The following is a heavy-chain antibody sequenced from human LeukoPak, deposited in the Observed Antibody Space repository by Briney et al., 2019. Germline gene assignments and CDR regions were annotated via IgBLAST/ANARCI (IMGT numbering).Heavy chain of an antibody. D-gene: IGHD3-22*01. J-gene: IGHJ4*02. Sequence: PGGSLRLSCAASGFTLSDYYMSWIRQAPGKGLEWVSYISYSGTTIYYADSVKGRFTISRDNAKNPLYLQMNSLRAEDTAVYYCARDLAFYYDSSDYYYLPLYWGQGTLVTVSS. V-gene: IGHV3-11*01. CDR2: ISYSGTTI. CDR1: GFTLSDYY. CDR3: ARDLAFYYDSSDYYYLPLY.